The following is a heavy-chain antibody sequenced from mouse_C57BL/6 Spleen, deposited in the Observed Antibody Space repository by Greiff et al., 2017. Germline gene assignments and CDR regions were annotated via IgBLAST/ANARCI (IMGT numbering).Heavy chain of an antibody. CDR3: AQTAQANYAMDY. CDR2: IHPNSGST. V-gene: IGHV1-64*01. Sequence: QVQLQQPGAELVKPGASVKLSCKASGYTFTSYWMHWVKQRPGQGLEWIGMIHPNSGSTNYNEKFKSKATLTVDKSSSTAYMQLSSLTSEDSAVYYCAQTAQANYAMDYWGQGTSVTVSS. J-gene: IGHJ4*01. D-gene: IGHD3-2*02. CDR1: GYTFTSYW.